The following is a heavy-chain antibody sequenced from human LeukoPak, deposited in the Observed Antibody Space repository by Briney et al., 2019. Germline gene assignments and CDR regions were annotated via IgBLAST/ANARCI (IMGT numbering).Heavy chain of an antibody. D-gene: IGHD3-3*01. J-gene: IGHJ3*02. CDR2: IIPIFGTA. V-gene: IGHV1-69*05. CDR1: GGTFSSYA. Sequence: SVKVSCKASGGTFSSYAISWVRQAPGQGLEWMGGIIPIFGTANYAQKFQGRVTITTDESTSTAYMELSSLRSEDTAVYYCARALRFLEDAFDIWGQGTMVTVSS. CDR3: ARALRFLEDAFDI.